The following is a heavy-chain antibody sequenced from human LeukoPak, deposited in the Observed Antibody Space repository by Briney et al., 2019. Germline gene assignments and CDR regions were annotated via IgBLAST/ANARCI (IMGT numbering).Heavy chain of an antibody. V-gene: IGHV3-48*01. CDR2: ITSSSSTI. Sequence: PGGSLRLSCAASGFTFSSYSMNWVRQAPGKGLEWVSFITSSSSTIYYADSVKGRFTISRDNAKNSLYLQMNSLRAEDTAVYYCARTTDYWGQGTLVTVSS. CDR3: ARTTDY. CDR1: GFTFSSYS. J-gene: IGHJ4*02. D-gene: IGHD1-1*01.